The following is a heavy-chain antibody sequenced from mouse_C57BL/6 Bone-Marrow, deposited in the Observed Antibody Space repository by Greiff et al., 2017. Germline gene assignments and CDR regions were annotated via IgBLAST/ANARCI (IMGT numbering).Heavy chain of an antibody. CDR2: IYPGSGST. V-gene: IGHV1-55*01. CDR3: AGPYYSSCWYFDV. Sequence: QVQLQQPGAELVKPGASVKMSCKASGYTFTSYWITWVKQRPGQGLEWIGDIYPGSGSTNYNEKFKSKATLTEDTSSSTAYMRLSRLTSEDSAVYYCAGPYYSSCWYFDVWGTGTTVTVSS. CDR1: GYTFTSYW. J-gene: IGHJ1*03. D-gene: IGHD2-5*01.